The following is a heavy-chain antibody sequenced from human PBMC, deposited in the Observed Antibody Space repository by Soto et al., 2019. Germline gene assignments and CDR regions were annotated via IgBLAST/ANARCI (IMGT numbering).Heavy chain of an antibody. CDR3: ARQGGGEVATIWFEP. D-gene: IGHD5-12*01. J-gene: IGHJ5*02. CDR2: IYPGDSDT. CDR1: GYSFTSYW. V-gene: IGHV5-51*01. Sequence: PGESLQISCKGSGYSFTSYWIGWVRQMPGKGLEWMGIIYPGDSDTRYSPSFQGQVTISADKSISTAYLQWSSLKASDTAMYYCARQGGGEVATIWFEPWGKGTLVTVSS.